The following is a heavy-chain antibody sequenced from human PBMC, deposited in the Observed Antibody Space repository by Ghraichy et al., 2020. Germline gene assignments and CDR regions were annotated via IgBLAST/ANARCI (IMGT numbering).Heavy chain of an antibody. CDR1: GGSFSGYY. CDR2: INTSGST. J-gene: IGHJ1*01. Sequence: SETLSLTCAVYGGSFSGYYWSWIRQPQGKGLEWIGEINTSGSTNYNPSLKRRVTISVDTSKNQFSLKLASVTAADTAVYYCARRPEYSNWGYFQHWGQGTLFTVSS. CDR3: ARRPEYSNWGYFQH. D-gene: IGHD6-6*01. V-gene: IGHV4-34*01.